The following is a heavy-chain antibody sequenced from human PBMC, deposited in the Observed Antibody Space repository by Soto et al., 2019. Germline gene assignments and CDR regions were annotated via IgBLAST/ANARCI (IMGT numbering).Heavy chain of an antibody. CDR3: ARKNAVAVDFDY. CDR1: GFTFSSYE. CDR2: ISSSGSTI. Sequence: PGGSLRLSCATSGFTFSSYEMNWVRQAPGKGLEWVSYISSSGSTIYYADSVKGRFTISRDNAKNSLYLHMNSLRDEDTAVYYCARKNAVAVDFDYWGQGTLVTVSS. J-gene: IGHJ4*02. V-gene: IGHV3-48*03. D-gene: IGHD6-19*01.